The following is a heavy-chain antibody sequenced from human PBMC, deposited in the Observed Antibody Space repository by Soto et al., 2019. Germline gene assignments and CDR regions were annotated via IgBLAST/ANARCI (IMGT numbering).Heavy chain of an antibody. CDR3: ARHSYAAGGLLGV. J-gene: IGHJ6*04. CDR2: IYYSGST. D-gene: IGHD3-10*01. CDR1: DGSINNYY. V-gene: IGHV4-59*08. Sequence: SDTLSLTCTVSDGSINNYYWSWIRQPPGKGLEWIGYIYYSGSTNYNPSLKSRVAISVDTSRNQFSLKLSSVTAADTAVYYCARHSYAAGGLLGVWGKGTTVNVSS.